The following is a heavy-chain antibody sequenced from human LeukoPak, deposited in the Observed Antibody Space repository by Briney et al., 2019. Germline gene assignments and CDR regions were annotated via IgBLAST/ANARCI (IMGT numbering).Heavy chain of an antibody. D-gene: IGHD5-18*01. J-gene: IGHJ4*02. V-gene: IGHV3-30*18. CDR2: ISFDGRNK. CDR1: GFTFSTYG. CDR3: AKPLVVTTPMEGFDY. Sequence: GGTLRLSCAASGFTFSTYGMHWVRQAPGKGLEWVALISFDGRNKYYAASVKGRFTISRDNSKITLYLQMNSLRTEDTAVYYCAKPLVVTTPMEGFDYWGQGTLVTVSS.